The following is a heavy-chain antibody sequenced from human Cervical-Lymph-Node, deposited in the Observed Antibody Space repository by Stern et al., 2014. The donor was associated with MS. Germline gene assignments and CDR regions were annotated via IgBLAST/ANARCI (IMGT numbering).Heavy chain of an antibody. CDR1: GG. Sequence: VHLVESGAEVKKPGSSVKVSCKSSGGISWVRQAPGQGLEWMGGLIPFVGTSNYAQKCQGRVTITADTSTNTTYLHLSRLTSADTAVYYCARGSGDNWFGPWGQGTLVTVSS. V-gene: IGHV1-69*06. CDR2: LIPFVGTS. CDR3: ARGSGDNWFGP. D-gene: IGHD3-10*01. J-gene: IGHJ5*02.